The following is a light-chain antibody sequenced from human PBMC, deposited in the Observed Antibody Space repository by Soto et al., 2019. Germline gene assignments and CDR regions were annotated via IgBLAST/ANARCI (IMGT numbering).Light chain of an antibody. J-gene: IGLJ7*01. V-gene: IGLV2-8*01. CDR2: EVT. Sequence: QSALTQPPSASGSPGQSVPISCTGTSSDVGGYNYVSWYQQYPGRAPKLMIYEVTKRPSGVPDRFSGSKSGNTASLTVSGLQAQDEADYYWTSCAASNNFYFVVGGGSQLT. CDR1: SSDVGGYNY. CDR3: TSCAASNNFYFV.